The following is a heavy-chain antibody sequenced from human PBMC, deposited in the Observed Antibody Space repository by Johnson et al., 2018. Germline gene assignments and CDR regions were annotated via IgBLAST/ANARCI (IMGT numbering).Heavy chain of an antibody. CDR3: VDHSTLGGGFGY. D-gene: IGHD3-16*01. V-gene: IGHV3-33*03. CDR1: GFTFSRHG. CDR2: IWYDGSRQ. J-gene: IGHJ4*02. Sequence: QVQLVQSGGGVVQPGRSLRLSCTTSGFTFSRHGMHWVRQAAGKGLEWVADIWYDGSRQYYADSVKGRFTTSRDNSKSTLYLQMNSLRVDDTAVYYFVDHSTLGGGFGYWGQGTLVSVSS.